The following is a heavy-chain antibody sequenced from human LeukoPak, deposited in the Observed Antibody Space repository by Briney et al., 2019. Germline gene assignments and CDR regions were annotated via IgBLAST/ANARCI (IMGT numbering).Heavy chain of an antibody. J-gene: IGHJ4*02. Sequence: GGSLRLSCAASGFTVSSNYMSWVRQAPGKGLEWVSVIYSGGSTYYADSVKGQFTISRDNSKNTLYLQMNSLRAEDTAVYYCARDADSGYFDYWGQGTLVTVSS. CDR1: GFTVSSNY. CDR3: ARDADSGYFDY. CDR2: IYSGGST. V-gene: IGHV3-66*02. D-gene: IGHD3-22*01.